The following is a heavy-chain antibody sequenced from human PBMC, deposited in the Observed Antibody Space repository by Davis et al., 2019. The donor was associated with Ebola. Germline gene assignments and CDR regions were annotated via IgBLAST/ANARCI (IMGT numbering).Heavy chain of an antibody. J-gene: IGHJ6*02. D-gene: IGHD5-18*01. Sequence: SVKVSCKASGFTFTSSAMQWVRQARGQRLEWIGWIVVGSGNTNYAQKFQERVTITRDMSTSTAYMELSSLRSEDTAVDYCAADLQLWLRGYYYYGMDVWGQGTTVTVSS. CDR2: IVVGSGNT. V-gene: IGHV1-58*02. CDR1: GFTFTSSA. CDR3: AADLQLWLRGYYYYGMDV.